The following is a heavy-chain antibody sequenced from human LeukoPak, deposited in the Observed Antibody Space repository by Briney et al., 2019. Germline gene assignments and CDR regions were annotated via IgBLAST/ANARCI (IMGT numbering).Heavy chain of an antibody. V-gene: IGHV3-53*01. J-gene: IGHJ4*02. CDR3: AKDHLTMSSPDY. CDR2: IYSGGST. CDR1: GFTVSSNY. D-gene: IGHD3-22*01. Sequence: GGSLRLSCAASGFTVSSNYMSWVRQAPGKGLEWVSVIYSGGSTSYADSVKGRFTISRDNSKNTLYLQMNSLRAEDTAVYYCAKDHLTMSSPDYWGQGTLVTVSS.